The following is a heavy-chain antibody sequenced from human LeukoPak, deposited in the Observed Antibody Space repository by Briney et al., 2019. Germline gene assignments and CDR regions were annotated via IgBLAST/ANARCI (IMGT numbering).Heavy chain of an antibody. CDR2: INSDGSWT. D-gene: IGHD1-26*01. V-gene: IGHV3-74*01. CDR3: AKDRGGSYWADAVDY. Sequence: PGGSLRLSCAASGNYWMHWVRQAPGKGLVWVSHINSDGSWTSYADSVKGRFTISKDNAKNTLYLQMNSLRAEDTAVYYCAKDRGGSYWADAVDYWGQGTLVTVSS. CDR1: GNYW. J-gene: IGHJ4*02.